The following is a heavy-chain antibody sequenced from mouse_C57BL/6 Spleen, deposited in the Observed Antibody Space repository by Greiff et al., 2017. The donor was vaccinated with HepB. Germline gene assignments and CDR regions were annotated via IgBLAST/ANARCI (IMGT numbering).Heavy chain of an antibody. J-gene: IGHJ2*01. D-gene: IGHD1-1*01. CDR2: IDPETGGT. CDR1: GYTFTDYE. Sequence: QVQLQQSGAELVRPGASVTLSCKASGYTFTDYEMHWVKQTPVHGLEWIGAIDPETGGTAYNQKFKGKAILTADKSSSTAYMELRSLTSEDSAVYYCTRSLRNYGSSYDDYWGQGTTLTVSS. V-gene: IGHV1-15*01. CDR3: TRSLRNYGSSYDDY.